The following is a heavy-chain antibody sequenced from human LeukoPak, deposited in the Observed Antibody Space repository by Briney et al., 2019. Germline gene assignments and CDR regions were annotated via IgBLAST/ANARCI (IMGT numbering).Heavy chain of an antibody. CDR1: GGSISSYY. V-gene: IGHV4-59*01. D-gene: IGHD1-26*01. Sequence: PSETLSLTCTVSGGSISSYYWSWTRQPPGKGLEWIGYIYYSGSTNYNPSLKSRVTISVDTSKNQFSLKLSSVTAADTAVYYCARDLGAIPFDYWGQGTLVTVSS. CDR2: IYYSGST. CDR3: ARDLGAIPFDY. J-gene: IGHJ4*02.